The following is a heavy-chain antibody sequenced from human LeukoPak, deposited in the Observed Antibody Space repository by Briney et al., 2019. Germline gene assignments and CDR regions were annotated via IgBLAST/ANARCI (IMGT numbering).Heavy chain of an antibody. Sequence: SETLSLTCTVSGVSISSSNSYWGWIRQPPGKGLEWIGSIYYSGNTYYNASLKSQVSISIDTSKNQFSLKLSSVTAADTAVYYCARDHLGITMVRGVISLDYWGQGTLVTVSS. J-gene: IGHJ4*02. CDR2: IYYSGNT. D-gene: IGHD3-10*01. CDR1: GVSISSSNSY. CDR3: ARDHLGITMVRGVISLDY. V-gene: IGHV4-39*07.